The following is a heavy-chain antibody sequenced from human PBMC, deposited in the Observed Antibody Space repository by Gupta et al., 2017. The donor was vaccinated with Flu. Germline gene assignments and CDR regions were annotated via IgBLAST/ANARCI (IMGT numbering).Heavy chain of an antibody. CDR3: ARGDSSTTGFWFDP. V-gene: IGHV4-34*01. J-gene: IGHJ5*02. D-gene: IGHD6-13*01. CDR1: GGSFSGSY. CDR2: NNHSGST. Sequence: QVQLQQWGAGLLKPSETLSLTCAVYGGSFSGSYWSWIRQPPGKGLEWIGENNHSGSTNYNPSLKSRVTISVDTSKNQFSLKLSSVTAADTAVYYCARGDSSTTGFWFDPWGQGTLVTVSS.